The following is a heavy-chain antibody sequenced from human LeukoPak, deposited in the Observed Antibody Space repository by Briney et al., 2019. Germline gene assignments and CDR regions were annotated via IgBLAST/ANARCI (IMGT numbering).Heavy chain of an antibody. J-gene: IGHJ5*02. CDR3: ARETYYYDSSGYCGWFDP. V-gene: IGHV1-18*01. D-gene: IGHD3-22*01. Sequence: ASVKVSCKASGYTFTSYGISWVRQAPGQGLEWMGWISAYNGNTNYAQKLQGRVTMTTDTSTSTAYMELRSLRSDDTAVYYCARETYYYDSSGYCGWFDPWGQGTLVTVSS. CDR1: GYTFTSYG. CDR2: ISAYNGNT.